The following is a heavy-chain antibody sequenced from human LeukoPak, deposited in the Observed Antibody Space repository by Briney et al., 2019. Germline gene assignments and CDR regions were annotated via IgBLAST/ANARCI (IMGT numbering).Heavy chain of an antibody. CDR1: GGSFSGYY. V-gene: IGHV4-34*01. CDR3: ARGSRPRNYFDY. CDR2: INHSGST. Sequence: SETLSLTCAVYGGSFSGYYWSWIRQPPGKGLEWIGEINHSGSTNYNPSLKSRVTISVDTSKNQFSLKLSSVTAADTAVYYCARGSRPRNYFDYWGQGTLVTVSS. J-gene: IGHJ4*02.